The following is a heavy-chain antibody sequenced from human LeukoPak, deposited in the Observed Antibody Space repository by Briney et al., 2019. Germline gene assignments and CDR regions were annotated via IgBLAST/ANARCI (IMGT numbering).Heavy chain of an antibody. J-gene: IGHJ6*02. D-gene: IGHD1-14*01. CDR3: ARGRDRRLTAPYYYYYYGMDV. CDR2: IYHSGST. CDR1: GGSISSSNW. V-gene: IGHV4-4*02. Sequence: PSETLSLTCAVSGGSISSSNWWSWVRQPPGKGLEWIGEIYHSGSTNYNPSLRSRVTISVDTSKNQFSLKLSSVTAADTAVYYCARGRDRRLTAPYYYYYYGMDVWGQGTTVTVSS.